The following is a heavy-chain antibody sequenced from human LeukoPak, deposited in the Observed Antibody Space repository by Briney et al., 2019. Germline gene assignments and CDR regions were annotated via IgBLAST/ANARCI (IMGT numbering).Heavy chain of an antibody. CDR1: VVSLSSVY. D-gene: IGHD3-9*01. CDR3: ARERGPYDILTGYGMDV. Sequence: SETLSLTCTVSVVSLSSVYWSWVREPPGPGREWFGYIYYSGSTNYNHSLKSRVTISVDTSKSQFSLKLSSVTAADTAVYYCARERGPYDILTGYGMDVWGKGTTVTVSS. J-gene: IGHJ6*04. CDR2: IYYSGST. V-gene: IGHV4-59*01.